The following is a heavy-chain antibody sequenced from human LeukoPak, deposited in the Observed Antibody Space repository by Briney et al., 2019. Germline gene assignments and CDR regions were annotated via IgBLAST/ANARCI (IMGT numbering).Heavy chain of an antibody. Sequence: PGGSLRLSCAASGFTFSAYWMSWLRQAPGRGLEWVASIKQDGGERYYVDSVKGRFTISRDNSKNTLYLQMNSLRAEDTAVYYCASLGRDGYNHFDYWGQGTLVTVSS. CDR1: GFTFSAYW. CDR3: ASLGRDGYNHFDY. CDR2: IKQDGGER. J-gene: IGHJ4*02. D-gene: IGHD5-24*01. V-gene: IGHV3-7*02.